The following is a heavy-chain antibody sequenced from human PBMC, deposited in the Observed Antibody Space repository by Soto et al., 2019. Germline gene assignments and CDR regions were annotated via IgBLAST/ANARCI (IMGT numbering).Heavy chain of an antibody. CDR3: ALDSDKGYDFLRGYPEGPFGVSYYHYGMDV. CDR2: IYTSGST. CDR1: GGSISSYY. V-gene: IGHV4-4*07. Sequence: LSLTCTVSGGSISSYYWSWIRQPAGKGLEWIGRIYTSGSTNYNPSLKSRVTMSVDTSKNQFSLKLSSVTAADTAVYSCALDSDKGYDFLRGYPEGPFGVSYYHYGMDVWGQGTTVTVSS. J-gene: IGHJ6*02. D-gene: IGHD3-3*01.